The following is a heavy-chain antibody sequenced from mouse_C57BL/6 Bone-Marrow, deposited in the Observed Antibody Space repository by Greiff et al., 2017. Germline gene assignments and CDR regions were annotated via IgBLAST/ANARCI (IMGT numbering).Heavy chain of an antibody. CDR1: GYTFTDYY. V-gene: IGHV1-76*01. CDR2: IYPGSGNT. CDR3: ATAYSNYYFDY. D-gene: IGHD2-5*01. J-gene: IGHJ2*01. Sequence: VQVVESGAELVRPGASVKLSCKASGYTFTDYYINWVKQRPGQGLEWIARIYPGSGNTYYNEKFKGKATLTAEKSSSTAYMQLSSLTSEDSAGYFCATAYSNYYFDYWGQGTTLTVSS.